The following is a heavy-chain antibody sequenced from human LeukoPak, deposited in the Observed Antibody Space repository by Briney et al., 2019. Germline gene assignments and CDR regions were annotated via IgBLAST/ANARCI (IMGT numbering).Heavy chain of an antibody. D-gene: IGHD5-24*01. CDR1: GFTFSSYA. CDR2: ISYDGSNK. V-gene: IGHV3-30-3*01. CDR3: ARGRGGDGYNWLCYFDY. J-gene: IGHJ4*02. Sequence: GGSLRLSCAASGFTFSSYATHWVRQAPGKGLEWVAVISYDGSNKYYADSVKGRFTIPRDNSKNTLYLQMNSLRSEDTAVYYCARGRGGDGYNWLCYFDYWGQGTLVTVSS.